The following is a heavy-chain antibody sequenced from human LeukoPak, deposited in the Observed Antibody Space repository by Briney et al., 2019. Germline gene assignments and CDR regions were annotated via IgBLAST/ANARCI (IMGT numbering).Heavy chain of an antibody. V-gene: IGHV3-33*03. CDR2: IWYDGTNK. CDR3: AKRGSYSSLSRDYYYMDV. J-gene: IGHJ6*03. CDR1: GFTFSGYG. D-gene: IGHD6-6*01. Sequence: PGGSLRLSCAASGFTFSGYGMHWARQAPGKGLEWVAVIWYDGTNKRYAESVKGRFAISRDDSKNTLYLQMNGLRVEDTAVYYCAKRGSYSSLSRDYYYMDVWGKGTTVTVSS.